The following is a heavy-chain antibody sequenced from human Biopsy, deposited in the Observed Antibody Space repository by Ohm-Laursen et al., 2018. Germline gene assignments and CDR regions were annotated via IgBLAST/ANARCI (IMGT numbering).Heavy chain of an antibody. D-gene: IGHD3-3*01. CDR1: NSSISRGYY. CDR3: ARQVDFWSGYVDY. CDR2: IHHSGNT. V-gene: IGHV4-38-2*01. Sequence: GTLSLTCAVSNSSISRGYYWVWIRQSPGRGLEWIGSIHHSGNTYYNPSLKSRVTISVDASKDQFSLKVNSVTAADTAVYYCARQVDFWSGYVDYWGQGTLVAVSS. J-gene: IGHJ4*02.